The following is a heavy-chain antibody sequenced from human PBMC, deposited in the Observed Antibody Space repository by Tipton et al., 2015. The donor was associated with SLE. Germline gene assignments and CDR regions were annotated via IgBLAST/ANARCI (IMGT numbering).Heavy chain of an antibody. Sequence: SLRLSCAASGFTFDDYAMNWVRQAPGKGLEWVSGISWNSGSIGYADSVKGRFTISRDNAKNSLYLQMNSLRAEDTALYYCAKDNGLMWATDAFDIWGHGTMVTVSS. CDR3: AKDNGLMWATDAFDI. V-gene: IGHV3-9*01. D-gene: IGHD5-12*01. J-gene: IGHJ3*02. CDR2: ISWNSGSI. CDR1: GFTFDDYA.